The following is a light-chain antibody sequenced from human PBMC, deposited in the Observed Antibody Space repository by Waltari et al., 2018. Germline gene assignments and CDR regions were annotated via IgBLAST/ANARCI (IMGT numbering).Light chain of an antibody. CDR1: SPNTGAGYD. V-gene: IGLV1-40*01. Sequence: QSVLTQTPSVSGAPGQRVTISCTGSSPNTGAGYDVQWYQQLPGTAPKLLIYGNSNRPSGVPDRLSGSKSGSSASLAITGLQAEDGADYYCQSYDRSLSGWVFGGGTKLTVL. CDR3: QSYDRSLSGWV. J-gene: IGLJ3*02. CDR2: GNS.